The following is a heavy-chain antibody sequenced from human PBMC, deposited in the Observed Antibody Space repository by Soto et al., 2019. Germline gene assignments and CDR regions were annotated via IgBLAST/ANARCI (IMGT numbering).Heavy chain of an antibody. Sequence: GSLRLSCAASGFTFSSYSMNWVRQAPGKGLEWVSYISSSSGTIYYADSVKGRFTISRDNAKNSLYLQMNSLRAEDTAVYYCARNPSDDYIWGSYRPFDYWGQGTLVTVSS. CDR3: ARNPSDDYIWGSYRPFDY. CDR1: GFTFSSYS. V-gene: IGHV3-48*01. CDR2: ISSSSGTI. D-gene: IGHD3-16*02. J-gene: IGHJ4*02.